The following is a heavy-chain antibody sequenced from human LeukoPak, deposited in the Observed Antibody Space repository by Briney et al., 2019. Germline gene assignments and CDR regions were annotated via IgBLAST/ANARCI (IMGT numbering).Heavy chain of an antibody. V-gene: IGHV3-30*03. Sequence: PGGSLRLSCAASGFTFSNYGMSWVRQAPGKGLEWVAVISYDGSSKYYADSVKGRFTISRDNSKNTLYLQMNSLRAEDTAVYYGARARSSYGYGDAFDIWGQGTMVTVSS. CDR3: ARARSSYGYGDAFDI. D-gene: IGHD5-18*01. CDR2: ISYDGSSK. J-gene: IGHJ3*02. CDR1: GFTFSNYG.